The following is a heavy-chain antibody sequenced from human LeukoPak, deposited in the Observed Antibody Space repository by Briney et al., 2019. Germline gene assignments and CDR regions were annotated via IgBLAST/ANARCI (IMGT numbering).Heavy chain of an antibody. J-gene: IGHJ4*02. Sequence: PGRSLRLSCAASGFTFSSYGMRWVRQAPGKGLEWVAVIWHDGSNKNYADSVKGRFTISRDNSKNTLYLQMDSLRAEDTAVYYCTRDVGSSPFDHWGQGTLVTVSS. CDR2: IWHDGSNK. CDR1: GFTFSSYG. V-gene: IGHV3-33*01. D-gene: IGHD6-13*01. CDR3: TRDVGSSPFDH.